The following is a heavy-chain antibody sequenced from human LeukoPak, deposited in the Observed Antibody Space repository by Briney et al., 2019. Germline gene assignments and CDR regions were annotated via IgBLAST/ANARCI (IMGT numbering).Heavy chain of an antibody. CDR2: IYAGGST. V-gene: IGHV4-4*07. CDR3: ARRVIAGGGMDV. CDR1: GGSISRYY. J-gene: IGHJ6*02. Sequence: SETLSLTCSVSGGSISRYYWSWIRQPPGKGLEWIGRIYAGGSTNYNPSLKSRVTISVDTSKNQFSLKLSSVSAADTAVYYCARRVIAGGGMDVWGQGTTVTVSS. D-gene: IGHD6-13*01.